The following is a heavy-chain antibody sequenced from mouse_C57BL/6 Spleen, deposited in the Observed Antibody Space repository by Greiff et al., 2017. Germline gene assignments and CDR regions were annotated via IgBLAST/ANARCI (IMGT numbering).Heavy chain of an antibody. D-gene: IGHD2-12*01. CDR3: DTYSDYFAY. J-gene: IGHJ2*01. CDR1: GFTFSDYG. V-gene: IGHV5-17*01. CDR2: ISSGSSTI. Sequence: EVKLLESGGGLVKPGGSLKLSCAASGFTFSDYGMHWVRQAPEKGLEWVAYISSGSSTIYYAGTVKGRFTISRDNAKNTLFLQMTSLRSGDTAMYYCDTYSDYFAYWGQGTPLTVS.